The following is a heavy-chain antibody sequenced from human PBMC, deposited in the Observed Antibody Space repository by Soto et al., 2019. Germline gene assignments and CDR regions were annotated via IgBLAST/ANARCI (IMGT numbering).Heavy chain of an antibody. V-gene: IGHV1-69*13. Sequence: ASVKVSCKASGGTFSSYAISWVRQAPGQGLEWMGGIIPIFGTANYAQKFQGRVTITADESTSTAYMELSSLRSEDTAVYYCARGIDYYDSSGYYLAGRFDYWGQGTLVTVSS. CDR3: ARGIDYYDSSGYYLAGRFDY. CDR2: IIPIFGTA. CDR1: GGTFSSYA. D-gene: IGHD3-22*01. J-gene: IGHJ4*02.